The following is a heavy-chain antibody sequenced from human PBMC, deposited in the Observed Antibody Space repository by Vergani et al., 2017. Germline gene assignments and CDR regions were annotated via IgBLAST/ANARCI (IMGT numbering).Heavy chain of an antibody. Sequence: EVQLVQSGAEVKKPGESMKISCKGSGYSFTSFWIGWVRQMPGKGLEWMGIIYPGDSDTRYSPAFQGQVTISADKSISTAYLQWSSLKASDTAMYYCARGGVTFGGVIAPPHYWGQGTLVTVSS. CDR3: ARGGVTFGGVIAPPHY. D-gene: IGHD3-16*02. CDR2: IYPGDSDT. J-gene: IGHJ4*02. CDR1: GYSFTSFW. V-gene: IGHV5-51*01.